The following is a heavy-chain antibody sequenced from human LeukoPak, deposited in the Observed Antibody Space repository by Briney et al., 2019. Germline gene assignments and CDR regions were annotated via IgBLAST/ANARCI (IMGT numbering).Heavy chain of an antibody. CDR1: GFTFNDYY. CDR2: ISSGGAEI. Sequence: GGSLRLSCATSGFTFNDYYMSWMRQAPGKGLEWVSHISSGGAEIYYADSVKGRFTISRDNSKNTLYLQMNSLRAEDTAVYYCAKDRPPYSSGWYYFDYWGQGTLVTVSS. J-gene: IGHJ4*02. CDR3: AKDRPPYSSGWYYFDY. V-gene: IGHV3-11*01. D-gene: IGHD6-19*01.